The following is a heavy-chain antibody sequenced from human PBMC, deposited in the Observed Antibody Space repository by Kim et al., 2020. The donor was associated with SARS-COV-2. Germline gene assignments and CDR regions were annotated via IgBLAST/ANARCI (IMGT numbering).Heavy chain of an antibody. J-gene: IGHJ6*02. CDR1: GFTVSSNY. Sequence: GGSLRLSCAASGFTVSSNYMSWVRQAPGKGLEWVSVIYSGGSTYYADSVKGRFTISRDNSKNTLYLQMNSLRAEDTAVYYCARDRLGYCSGGSCSPSYKRYYGMDVWGQGTTVTVSS. CDR3: ARDRLGYCSGGSCSPSYKRYYGMDV. V-gene: IGHV3-53*01. CDR2: IYSGGST. D-gene: IGHD2-15*01.